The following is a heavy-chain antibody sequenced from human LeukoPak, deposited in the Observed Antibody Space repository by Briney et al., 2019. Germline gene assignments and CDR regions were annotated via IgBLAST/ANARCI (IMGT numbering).Heavy chain of an antibody. Sequence: SETLSLTCTVSGASISSTSYYWGWIRQPPGKGLEWIGTIYYSGSTYYNPSLKSRVTISVDTSKNQFSLKLSSVTAADTAVYYCARHNHYGSGSTTGFDYWGQGTLVTVSS. CDR1: GASISSTSYY. D-gene: IGHD3-10*01. V-gene: IGHV4-39*01. CDR3: ARHNHYGSGSTTGFDY. J-gene: IGHJ4*02. CDR2: IYYSGST.